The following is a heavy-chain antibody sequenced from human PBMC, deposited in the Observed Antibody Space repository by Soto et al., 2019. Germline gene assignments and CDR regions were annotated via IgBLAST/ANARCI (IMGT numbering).Heavy chain of an antibody. Sequence: ASVKVSCKASGYIFTGYYMHWVRQAPGQGLEWMGWINPNSGGTNYAQKFQGWVTMTRDTSISTAYMELSRLRSDDTAVYYCARGLHRIAVAGTGGVSDYWGQGTLVTVSS. J-gene: IGHJ4*02. CDR3: ARGLHRIAVAGTGGVSDY. V-gene: IGHV1-2*04. D-gene: IGHD6-19*01. CDR2: INPNSGGT. CDR1: GYIFTGYY.